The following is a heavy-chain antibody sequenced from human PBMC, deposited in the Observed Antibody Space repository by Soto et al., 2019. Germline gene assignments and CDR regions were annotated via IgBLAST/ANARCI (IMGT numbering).Heavy chain of an antibody. CDR2: IYHTGAT. CDR3: ARDSTRDTSGYGSWFDP. V-gene: IGHV4-30-2*01. CDR1: GGSMRTDDHS. J-gene: IGHJ5*02. D-gene: IGHD5-12*01. Sequence: QLQLQESASGLVKPSQTLSLTCTVSGGSMRTDDHSWSWIRQAPGKGLEWIGYIYHTGATHRNPSLSGRVTISIDTSKSQFSLQLNSVRAADPAVYYCARDSTRDTSGYGSWFDPGGLGILVTVS.